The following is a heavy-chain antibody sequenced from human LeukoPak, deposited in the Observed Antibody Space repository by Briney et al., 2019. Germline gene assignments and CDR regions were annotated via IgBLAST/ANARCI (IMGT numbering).Heavy chain of an antibody. Sequence: GGSLRLSCAAPGFTFSSYWMNWVRQAPGKGLEWVANIKKDGSEKKYVDSVKGRFTISRDNAKNSLYLQMNSLRVEDTAVYYCARDGFSSRFDAFDIWGQGTMVTVSS. V-gene: IGHV3-7*05. CDR1: GFTFSSYW. J-gene: IGHJ3*02. CDR2: IKKDGSEK. D-gene: IGHD2-2*01. CDR3: ARDGFSSRFDAFDI.